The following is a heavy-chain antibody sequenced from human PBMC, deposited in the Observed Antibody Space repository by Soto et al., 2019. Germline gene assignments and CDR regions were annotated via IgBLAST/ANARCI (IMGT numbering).Heavy chain of an antibody. CDR2: TRSISDGGET. J-gene: IGHJ4*02. Sequence: PGGTLRLTCTASGVRFSRAGMTWVCKAPGKGLEWVGRTRSISDGGETDYATPVEGRFTISRDDSQNKVFLQLNGLKPEDTGVYYCILFAWPILTTLTPTGGGYWGQGTLVTVSS. D-gene: IGHD2-21*01. CDR3: ILFAWPILTTLTPTGGGY. V-gene: IGHV3-15*07. CDR1: GVRFSRAG.